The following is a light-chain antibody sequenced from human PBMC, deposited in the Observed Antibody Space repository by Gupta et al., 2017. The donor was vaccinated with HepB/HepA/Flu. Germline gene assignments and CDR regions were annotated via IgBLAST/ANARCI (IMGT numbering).Light chain of an antibody. CDR1: SSNIGTNY. J-gene: IGLJ7*01. Sequence: QSVLTQPPSASGTPGQRVTISCSGSSSNIGTNYVYWYQQLPGTAPKVLIYRNNQRPPGVPDRFSGSKSGTSASLAISGLRSEDEADYYCAAWDDSLSGPVFGGGTQLTVL. CDR2: RNN. V-gene: IGLV1-47*01. CDR3: AAWDDSLSGPV.